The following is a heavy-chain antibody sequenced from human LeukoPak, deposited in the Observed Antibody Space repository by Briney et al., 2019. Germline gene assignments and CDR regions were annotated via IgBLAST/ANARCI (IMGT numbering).Heavy chain of an antibody. D-gene: IGHD6-13*01. CDR3: AKGKKTWQQLVDY. J-gene: IGHJ4*02. Sequence: PGGSLRLSCAASGFTFSSYAMHWVRQAPGKGLEWVSGISWNSGSIGYADSVKGRFTISRDNAKNSLYLQMNSLRAEDTALYYCAKGKKTWQQLVDYWGQGTLVTVSS. V-gene: IGHV3-9*01. CDR1: GFTFSSYA. CDR2: ISWNSGSI.